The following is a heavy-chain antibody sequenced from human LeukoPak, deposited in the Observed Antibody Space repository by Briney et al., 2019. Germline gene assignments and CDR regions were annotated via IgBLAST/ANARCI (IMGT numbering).Heavy chain of an antibody. J-gene: IGHJ5*01. D-gene: IGHD1-1*01. CDR3: ARDRTGNNWFDS. CDR2: IYYSGST. Sequence: SETLSLTCTVSGGSISSYYWSWIRQPPGKGLEWIGYIYYSGSTNYNPSLKSRVTISVDTSKNQFSLKLSSVTAADTAVYFCARDRTGNNWFDSWGQGTLVTVSS. CDR1: GGSISSYY. V-gene: IGHV4-59*01.